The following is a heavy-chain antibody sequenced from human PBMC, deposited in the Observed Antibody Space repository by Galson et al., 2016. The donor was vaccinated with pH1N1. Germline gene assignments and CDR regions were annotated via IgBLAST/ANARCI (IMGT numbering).Heavy chain of an antibody. CDR3: IRDLGRLRDV. V-gene: IGHV1-46*03. CDR2: IDPSNGGT. CDR1: GYIFTSDY. D-gene: IGHD7-27*01. J-gene: IGHJ4*02. Sequence: SVKVSCKASGYIFTSDYFHWVRQAPGQGLEWMGVIDPSNGGTTFAQKLQSLVTMTRDTSKSTVYMELRGLKSEDTAVYYCIRDLGRLRDVWGQGTLVTVSS.